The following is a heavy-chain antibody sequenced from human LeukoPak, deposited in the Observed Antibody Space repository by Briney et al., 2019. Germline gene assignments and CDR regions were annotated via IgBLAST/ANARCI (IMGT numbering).Heavy chain of an antibody. J-gene: IGHJ4*02. Sequence: SETLSLTCTVSVGSISGYYWSWVRQPAGKGLEWIGRIYTSGSTSYNPSLKSRVTILIDTSKNELSLTLTSVTVADTAVYYCASFFYYDSSGYEVLVDYWDEGTLVSVFS. V-gene: IGHV4-4*07. CDR1: VGSISGYY. CDR2: IYTSGST. CDR3: ASFFYYDSSGYEVLVDY. D-gene: IGHD3-22*01.